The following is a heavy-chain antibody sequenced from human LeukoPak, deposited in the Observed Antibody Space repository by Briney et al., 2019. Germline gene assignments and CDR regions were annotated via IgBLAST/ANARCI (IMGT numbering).Heavy chain of an antibody. CDR2: ISAYNGNT. V-gene: IGHV1-18*01. CDR3: ARFLPSSGWNQFDY. CDR1: GYTFTSYG. J-gene: IGHJ4*02. Sequence: ASVKVSCKASGYTFTSYGISWVRQAPGQGLEWMGWISAYNGNTNYAQKLQGRVTMTTDTSTSTAYMELRSLRSDDTAVYYCARFLPSSGWNQFDYWGQGTLVTVSS. D-gene: IGHD6-19*01.